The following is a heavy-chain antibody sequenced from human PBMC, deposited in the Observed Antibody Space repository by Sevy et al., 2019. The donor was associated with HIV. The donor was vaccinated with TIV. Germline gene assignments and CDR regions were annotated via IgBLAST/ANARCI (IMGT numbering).Heavy chain of an antibody. V-gene: IGHV4-61*01. Sequence: SETLSLTCTVSGGSVSSGSSYWSWIRQPPGKGLEWIAYIYYSGSTNYNPSLKSRVTISVDTSKNQFSLKLTSVTAAXXXXXXXXXXXXXXXGSYYFDYWGQGTLITVSS. CDR3: XXXXXXXXGSYYFDY. CDR2: IYYSGST. J-gene: IGHJ4*02. CDR1: GGSVSSGSSY.